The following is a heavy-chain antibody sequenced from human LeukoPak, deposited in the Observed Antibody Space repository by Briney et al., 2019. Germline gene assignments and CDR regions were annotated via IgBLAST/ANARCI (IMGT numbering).Heavy chain of an antibody. D-gene: IGHD2-8*01. V-gene: IGHV3-33*01. CDR3: ARERLIPTSNFDY. Sequence: GGSLRLSCAASGFTFSSYGMHWVRQAPGKGLEWVAVIWYDGSNKYYADSVKGRFTISRDNSKNTLYPQLNSLRPEDTSVYYCARERLIPTSNFDYWGQGTLVTVSS. CDR2: IWYDGSNK. J-gene: IGHJ4*02. CDR1: GFTFSSYG.